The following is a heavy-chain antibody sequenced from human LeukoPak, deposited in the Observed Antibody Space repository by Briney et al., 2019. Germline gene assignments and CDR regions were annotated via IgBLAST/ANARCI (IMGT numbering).Heavy chain of an antibody. V-gene: IGHV3-9*01. D-gene: IGHD2-2*01. Sequence: LSCAASGFTFDDYAMHWVRQAPGKGLEWVSGISWNSGSIGYADSVKGRFTISRDNAKNSLYLQMNSLRAEDTALYYCAKDIGIVVVPAASRSDYYYGMDVWGQGTTVTVSS. J-gene: IGHJ6*02. CDR2: ISWNSGSI. CDR1: GFTFDDYA. CDR3: AKDIGIVVVPAASRSDYYYGMDV.